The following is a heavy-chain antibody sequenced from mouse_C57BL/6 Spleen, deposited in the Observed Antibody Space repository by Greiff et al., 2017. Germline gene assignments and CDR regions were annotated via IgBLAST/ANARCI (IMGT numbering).Heavy chain of an antibody. CDR2: ISSGSSYT. CDR1: GFTFSSYG. CDR3: ARHYYGSSSYFDY. J-gene: IGHJ2*01. Sequence: EVMLVESGGDLVKPGGSLKLSCAASGFTFSSYGMSWVRQTPDKRLEWVATISSGSSYTYYPDSVKGRFTISRDNAKNTLYLQMSSLKSEDTAMYYCARHYYGSSSYFDYWGQGTTLTVSS. D-gene: IGHD1-1*01. V-gene: IGHV5-6*01.